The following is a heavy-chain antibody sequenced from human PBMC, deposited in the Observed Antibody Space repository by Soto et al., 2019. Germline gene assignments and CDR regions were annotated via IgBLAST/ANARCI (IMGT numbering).Heavy chain of an antibody. V-gene: IGHV1-2*04. CDR2: INPNSGGT. J-gene: IGHJ4*02. D-gene: IGHD2-2*01. CDR3: SIVVVPAASEVYY. Sequence: GASLKVSCKASGYTFTGYYMHWVLQAPGQGLEWMGWINPNSGGTNYAQKFQGWVTMTRDTSISTAYMELSSLRSEDTAVYYCSIVVVPAASEVYYCGQGTLVTVAS. CDR1: GYTFTGYY.